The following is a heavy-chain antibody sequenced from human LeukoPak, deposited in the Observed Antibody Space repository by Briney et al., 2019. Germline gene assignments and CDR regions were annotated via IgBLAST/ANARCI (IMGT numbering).Heavy chain of an antibody. V-gene: IGHV4-30-4*08. Sequence: SETLSLTCTVSGGSISSGDYYWSWIRQPPGKGLEWIGYIYYSGSTYYNPSLKSRVTISVDTSKNQFSLKLSSVTAADTAVYYCARGIVVVPAAKVYDAFDIWGQGTMVTVSS. CDR3: ARGIVVVPAAKVYDAFDI. CDR2: IYYSGST. J-gene: IGHJ3*02. CDR1: GGSISSGDYY. D-gene: IGHD2-2*01.